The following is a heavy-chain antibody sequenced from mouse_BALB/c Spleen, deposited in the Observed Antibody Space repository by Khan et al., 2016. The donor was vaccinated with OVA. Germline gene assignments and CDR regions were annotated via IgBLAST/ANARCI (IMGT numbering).Heavy chain of an antibody. J-gene: IGHJ3*01. CDR3: ARDYWDEFTY. D-gene: IGHD4-1*01. Sequence: VQLQQSGAELVKPGAPVKLSCTASGFNIKDTYMHWVKQRPEQGLEWIGRIDPANGNTKSDPKFQGKATITADTSSNTAYLQLSSLTSEDTAVYYCARDYWDEFTYWGQGTLVTVSA. CDR2: IDPANGNT. CDR1: GFNIKDTY. V-gene: IGHV14-3*02.